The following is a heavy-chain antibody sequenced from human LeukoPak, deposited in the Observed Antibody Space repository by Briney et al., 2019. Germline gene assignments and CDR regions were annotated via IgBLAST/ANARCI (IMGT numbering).Heavy chain of an antibody. CDR2: IKEDGSEK. D-gene: IGHD1-14*01. J-gene: IGHJ4*02. Sequence: GGSLRLSCLASGFTFSNYWMTWVRQSPGRGLEWVANIKEDGSEKYYVDSVRGRFTISRDNAKNSLSLQMNSLRDEDTAVYYCARGTTEHPGTDYWGQGTLVTVSS. CDR1: GFTFSNYW. V-gene: IGHV3-7*04. CDR3: ARGTTEHPGTDY.